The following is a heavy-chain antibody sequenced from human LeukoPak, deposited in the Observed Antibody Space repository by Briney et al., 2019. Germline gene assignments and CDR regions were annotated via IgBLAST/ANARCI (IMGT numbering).Heavy chain of an antibody. CDR3: ARSSINYDSSGYYFDY. D-gene: IGHD3-22*01. J-gene: IGHJ4*02. V-gene: IGHV1-69*13. CDR1: GGTFSSYA. CDR2: IIPIFGTA. Sequence: SVKVSCKASGGTFSSYAISWVRQAPGQGLEWMGGIIPIFGTANYAQKFQGRVTITADESTSTAYMELSSLRSEDTAVYYCARSSINYDSSGYYFDYWGQGTLVTVSS.